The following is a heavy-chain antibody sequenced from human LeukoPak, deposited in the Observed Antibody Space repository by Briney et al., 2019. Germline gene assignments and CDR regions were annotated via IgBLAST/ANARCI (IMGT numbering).Heavy chain of an antibody. V-gene: IGHV4-59*01. CDR3: AREDNSGWFDY. Sequence: SETLSLTCTVSGGSISSYHWSWIRQPPGKGLEWIGYIYYSGSTDYNPSLKSRVTISVDTSKNQFSLKLNSVTAADTAVYYCAREDNSGWFDYWGQGTLVTVSS. CDR2: IYYSGST. CDR1: GGSISSYH. D-gene: IGHD6-19*01. J-gene: IGHJ4*02.